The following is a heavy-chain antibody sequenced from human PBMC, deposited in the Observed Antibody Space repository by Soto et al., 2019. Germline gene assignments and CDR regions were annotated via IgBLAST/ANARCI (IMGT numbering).Heavy chain of an antibody. D-gene: IGHD6-19*01. V-gene: IGHV4-59*12. Sequence: SETLSLTCTVSGGSLRGYSWSWIRQSPGKGLEWIGYVYYGGGTNYSPSFMGRVTISVDRSDNQFSLKLSSVTAADTAVYYCARAGDSSGPVALGYWGQGTLVTVSS. CDR3: ARAGDSSGPVALGY. CDR1: GGSLRGYS. CDR2: VYYGGGT. J-gene: IGHJ4*02.